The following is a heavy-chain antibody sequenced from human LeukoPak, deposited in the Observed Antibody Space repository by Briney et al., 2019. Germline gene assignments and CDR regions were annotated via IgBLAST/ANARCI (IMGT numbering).Heavy chain of an antibody. V-gene: IGHV1-2*02. J-gene: IGHJ4*02. CDR1: GYTFTGYY. Sequence: ASVKVSCKTSGYTFTGYYMYWVRQAPGQGLEWMGWINPNSGGTNYAQKFQGRVTMTRDTSISTVYMDLRSVRSDDTAVYYCAREAGGSGTYYIDYWGQGTLVTVSS. CDR2: INPNSGGT. D-gene: IGHD3-10*01. CDR3: AREAGGSGTYYIDY.